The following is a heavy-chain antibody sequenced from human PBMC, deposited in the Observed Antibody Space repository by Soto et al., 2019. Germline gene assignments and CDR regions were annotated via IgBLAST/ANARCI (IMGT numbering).Heavy chain of an antibody. V-gene: IGHV1-2*04. Sequence: ASGKVSGKASGYNFTGYYMHWERQAPGQGHEGMGWINPNSGGKNYAQKFQGWVTMTRYTSISTAYMELSRLRSEDTAVYYCARGITIFGVVSSVAVDYGMDVWGQGTTVTVSS. J-gene: IGHJ6*02. CDR2: INPNSGGK. CDR3: ARGITIFGVVSSVAVDYGMDV. CDR1: GYNFTGYY. D-gene: IGHD3-3*01.